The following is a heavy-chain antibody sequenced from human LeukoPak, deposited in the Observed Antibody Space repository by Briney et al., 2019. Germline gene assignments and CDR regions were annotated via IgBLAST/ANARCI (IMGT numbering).Heavy chain of an antibody. CDR3: ARDRSDHSIKYYYYYGMDV. CDR1: GFTFSSYS. D-gene: IGHD2-21*01. J-gene: IGHJ6*02. Sequence: GGSLRLSCAASGFTFSSYSVHWVRQAPGKGLEWVAVISYDGSNEYYADSVRGRFTISRDNSKNTLYLQMSSLRAEDTAVYYCARDRSDHSIKYYYYYGMDVWGQGTSVTVSS. CDR2: ISYDGSNE. V-gene: IGHV3-30-3*01.